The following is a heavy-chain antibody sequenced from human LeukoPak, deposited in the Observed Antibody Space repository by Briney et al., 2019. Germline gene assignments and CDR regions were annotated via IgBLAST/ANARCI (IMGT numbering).Heavy chain of an antibody. Sequence: ASVKVSCKASGYTFTSYGISWVRQAPGQGLEWMGWIGAYNGNTNYAQKLQGRVTMTTDTSTSTAYMELRSLRSDDTAVYYCARELRDYDFWIGKDYYYGMDVWGQGTTVTVSS. CDR1: GYTFTSYG. CDR3: ARELRDYDFWIGKDYYYGMDV. V-gene: IGHV1-18*01. J-gene: IGHJ6*02. CDR2: IGAYNGNT. D-gene: IGHD3-3*01.